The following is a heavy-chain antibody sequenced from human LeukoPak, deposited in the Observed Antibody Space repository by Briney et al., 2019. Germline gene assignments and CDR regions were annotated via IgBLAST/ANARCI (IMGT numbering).Heavy chain of an antibody. V-gene: IGHV4-4*07. D-gene: IGHD1-26*01. J-gene: IGHJ4*02. CDR1: GGSISSYY. CDR2: IYTSGST. Sequence: SETLSLTCTVSGGSISSYYWSWIRQPAGKGLEWIGRIYTSGSTNYNPSLKSRVTISVDKSKNQFSLKLSSVTAADTAVYYCARDKVDRSGRYFDYWGQGTLVTVSS. CDR3: ARDKVDRSGRYFDY.